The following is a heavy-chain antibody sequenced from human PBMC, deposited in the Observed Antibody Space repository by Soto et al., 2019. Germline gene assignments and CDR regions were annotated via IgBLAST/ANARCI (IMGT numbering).Heavy chain of an antibody. Sequence: SETLSLTCTVSGASISGYHWGWIRQPPGKGLEWIGNVSNSGGTNYSPSLKSRVIISIDTSKNQFSLKLTSVTAADTAVYYCAREIGYCTSTSCHAGPLYYYMDVWGKGTTVTVSS. D-gene: IGHD2-2*03. CDR2: VSNSGGT. J-gene: IGHJ6*03. CDR1: GASISGYH. V-gene: IGHV4-59*01. CDR3: AREIGYCTSTSCHAGPLYYYMDV.